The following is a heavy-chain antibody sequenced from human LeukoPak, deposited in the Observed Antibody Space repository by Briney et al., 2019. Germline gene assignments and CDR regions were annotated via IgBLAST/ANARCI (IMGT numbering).Heavy chain of an antibody. CDR1: GGSFSGYY. J-gene: IGHJ5*01. D-gene: IGHD3-10*01. CDR3: VRHQYYYGAGSYYVFDS. V-gene: IGHV4-34*01. Sequence: SETLSLTCAVNGGSFSGYYWTWIRQSPGKGLEWIGEINHSGSTNYNPSLKSRVSISVDTSKSQFSLKLTSVTAADTAVYYCVRHQYYYGAGSYYVFDSWGQGTLVTVSS. CDR2: INHSGST.